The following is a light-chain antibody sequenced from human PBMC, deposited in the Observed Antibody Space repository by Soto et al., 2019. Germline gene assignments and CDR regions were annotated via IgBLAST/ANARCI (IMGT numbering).Light chain of an antibody. CDR3: SSYTISRTYV. V-gene: IGLV2-14*03. CDR1: NSDVGSYNY. CDR2: NVY. Sequence: QSVLTQPASVSGSPGQSITISCTGTNSDVGSYNYVSWHQQHPGKAPKLMIYNVYDRPSGISNRFSGSKSGNTASLTISGLQGEDEAAYYCSSYTISRTYVFGTGTKLTFL. J-gene: IGLJ1*01.